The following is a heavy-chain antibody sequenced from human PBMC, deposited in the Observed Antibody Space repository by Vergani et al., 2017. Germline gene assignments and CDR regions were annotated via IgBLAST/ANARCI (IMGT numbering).Heavy chain of an antibody. Sequence: VQLQESGPGLVKPSETLSLTCTVSGGSISSYYWSWIRQPAGKGLEWIGRIYTSGSTNYNPSLKSRVTMSVDTSKNQFSLKLSSVTAADTAVYYCARISGDYYDSSGYPHDAFDIWGQGTMVTVSS. CDR3: ARISGDYYDSSGYPHDAFDI. V-gene: IGHV4-4*07. J-gene: IGHJ3*02. CDR1: GGSISSYY. CDR2: IYTSGST. D-gene: IGHD3-22*01.